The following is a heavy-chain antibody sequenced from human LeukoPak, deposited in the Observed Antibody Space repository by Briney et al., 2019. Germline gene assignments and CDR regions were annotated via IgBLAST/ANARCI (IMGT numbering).Heavy chain of an antibody. CDR1: GGSISRSSYY. CDR2: IYYSGST. CDR3: ARITSAWPHYYMDV. V-gene: IGHV4-39*01. Sequence: SETLSLTCTVSGGSISRSSYYWGWIRQPPGKGLESIGSIYYSGSTYYNPSLKSRVTISLDTSKNQFSLNLSSVTAADTAVYYCARITSAWPHYYMDVWGKGTTVTVSS. J-gene: IGHJ6*03. D-gene: IGHD6-19*01.